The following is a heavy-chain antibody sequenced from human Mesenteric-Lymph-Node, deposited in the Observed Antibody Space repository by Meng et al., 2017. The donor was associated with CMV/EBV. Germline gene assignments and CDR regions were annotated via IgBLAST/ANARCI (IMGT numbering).Heavy chain of an antibody. V-gene: IGHV3-53*01. D-gene: IGHD2-2*02. CDR2: IYSGGST. J-gene: IGHJ6*02. CDR3: ARIPYYYYYGMDV. CDR1: GFTVSSNY. Sequence: LSLTCAASGFTVSSNYMSWVRQAPGKGLEWVSVIYSGGSTYYADSVKGRFTISRDNSKNTLYLQMNSLRAEDTAVYYCARIPYYYYYGMDVWGQGTTVTVSS.